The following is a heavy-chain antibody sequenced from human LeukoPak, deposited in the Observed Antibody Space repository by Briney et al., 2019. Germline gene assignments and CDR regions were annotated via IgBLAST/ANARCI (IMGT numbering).Heavy chain of an antibody. CDR3: ARWLTALDS. V-gene: IGHV3-30*03. D-gene: IGHD5-18*01. Sequence: WVAFVSYHGRDQYYADALKDRFTVSRDNGKNTIYLQMNSLTTEDTAVYYCARWLTALDSWGQGTRVTVSS. CDR2: VSYHGRDQ. J-gene: IGHJ5*01.